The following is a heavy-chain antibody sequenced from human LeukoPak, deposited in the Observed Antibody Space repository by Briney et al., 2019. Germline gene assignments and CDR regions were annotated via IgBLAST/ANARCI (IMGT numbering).Heavy chain of an antibody. J-gene: IGHJ4*02. D-gene: IGHD2-21*02. V-gene: IGHV4-59*01. CDR1: GGSISSYY. CDR3: ARHPFGGGDWGYFDY. CDR2: IYYSGST. Sequence: SETLSLTCTVSGGSISSYYWSWIRQPPGKGLEWIGYIYYSGSTNYNPSLKSRVTISVDTSKNQFSLKLSSVTAADTAVYYCARHPFGGGDWGYFDYWGQGAVVTVSS.